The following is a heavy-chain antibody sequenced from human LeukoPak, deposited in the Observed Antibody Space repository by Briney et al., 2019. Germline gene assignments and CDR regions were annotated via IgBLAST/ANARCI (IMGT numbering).Heavy chain of an antibody. D-gene: IGHD3-22*01. J-gene: IGHJ4*02. Sequence: ASVKVSCKASGSTFTSYYTHWVRQAPGQGLEWMGIINPSGGSTSYAQKFQGKVTMTRDTSTSTVYMELSSLRSEDTAVYYCASAYYYDSSGYHPFDYWGQGTLATVSS. CDR3: ASAYYYDSSGYHPFDY. V-gene: IGHV1-46*01. CDR2: INPSGGST. CDR1: GSTFTSYY.